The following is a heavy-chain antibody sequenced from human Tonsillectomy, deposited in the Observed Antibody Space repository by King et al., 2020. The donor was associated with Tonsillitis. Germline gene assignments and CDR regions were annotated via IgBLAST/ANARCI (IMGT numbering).Heavy chain of an antibody. V-gene: IGHV4-59*08. CDR3: ARLTTGGTDY. Sequence: QLQESGPGLVKPSETLSLTCTVSCGSISSYYWSWIRQPPGKGLEWIGYIYYSGSTNYNPSLKSRVTISVDTSKNQFSLKLSSVTAADTAVYYCARLTTGGTDYWGQGTLVTVSS. D-gene: IGHD3-16*01. J-gene: IGHJ4*02. CDR2: IYYSGST. CDR1: CGSISSYY.